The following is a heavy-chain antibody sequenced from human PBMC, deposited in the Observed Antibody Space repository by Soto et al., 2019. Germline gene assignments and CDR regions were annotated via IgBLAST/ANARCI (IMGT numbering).Heavy chain of an antibody. CDR3: AKGLVRGDY. D-gene: IGHD6-19*01. J-gene: IGHJ4*02. Sequence: EVQLLESGRGLVQPGGSLRLSCAASGFTFSRYAMSCVRQAPGKGLEWVSAMSGSAGSTYNPDSLKGRFTISRDNSKNPLYLQMNSLRAEDTAVYYCAKGLVRGDYWGQGTLVTVSS. CDR1: GFTFSRYA. V-gene: IGHV3-23*01. CDR2: MSGSAGST.